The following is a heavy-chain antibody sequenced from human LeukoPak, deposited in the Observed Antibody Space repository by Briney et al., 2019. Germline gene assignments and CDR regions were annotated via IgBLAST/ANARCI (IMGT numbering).Heavy chain of an antibody. CDR3: ARNGDCSSTSCYMLDYYYYGMDV. CDR2: ISSSSSYI. CDR1: GFTFSSYS. Sequence: GGSLRLSCAASGFTFSSYSMNWVRQAPGKGLEWVSSISSSSSYIYYADSVKGRFTISRDNAKNSLYLQMNSLRAEDTAVYYCARNGDCSSTSCYMLDYYYYGMDVWGQGTTVTVSS. V-gene: IGHV3-21*01. D-gene: IGHD2-2*02. J-gene: IGHJ6*02.